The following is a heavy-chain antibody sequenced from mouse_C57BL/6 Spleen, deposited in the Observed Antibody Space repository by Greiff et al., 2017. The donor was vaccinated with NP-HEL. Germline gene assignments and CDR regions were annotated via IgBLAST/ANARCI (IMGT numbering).Heavy chain of an antibody. CDR1: GFTFSSYT. J-gene: IGHJ3*01. D-gene: IGHD2-5*01. Sequence: EVQLVESGGGLVKPGGSLKLSCAASGFTFSSYTMSWVRQTPVKRLEWVATISGGGGNTYYPDSVKGRFTISRDNAMYTLYLQMCRLRSEDTAVYYCARQRGYSNGFAYWGQGSLVTVSA. CDR2: ISGGGGNT. V-gene: IGHV5-9*04. CDR3: ARQRGYSNGFAY.